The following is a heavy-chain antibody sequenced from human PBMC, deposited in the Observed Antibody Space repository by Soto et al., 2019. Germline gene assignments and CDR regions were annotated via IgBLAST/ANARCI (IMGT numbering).Heavy chain of an antibody. D-gene: IGHD5-12*01. V-gene: IGHV4-61*01. Sequence: SETLSLPCTVSGGSVSSGSYYWSWIRQPPGKGLEWIGYIYYSGSTNYNPSLKSRVTISVDTSKNQFSLKLSSVTAADTAVYYCARERGLHVEMATITRLVDYWGQGTLVTVSS. CDR2: IYYSGST. CDR1: GGSVSSGSYY. J-gene: IGHJ4*02. CDR3: ARERGLHVEMATITRLVDY.